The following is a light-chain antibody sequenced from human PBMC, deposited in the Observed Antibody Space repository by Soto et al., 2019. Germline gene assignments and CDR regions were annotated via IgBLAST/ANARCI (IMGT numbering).Light chain of an antibody. CDR2: EAT. CDR1: SSDIGTYNV. Sequence: QSVLTQPASVSGSPGQSITISCTGTSSDIGTYNVVSWYQQHPGKAPKVMIYEATKRPSGVSNRFSGSKSGNTASLTISGLQAEDEADYFCSSYSTTTTPHVLFGGGTKLTVL. V-gene: IGLV2-14*02. CDR3: SSYSTTTTPHVL. J-gene: IGLJ2*01.